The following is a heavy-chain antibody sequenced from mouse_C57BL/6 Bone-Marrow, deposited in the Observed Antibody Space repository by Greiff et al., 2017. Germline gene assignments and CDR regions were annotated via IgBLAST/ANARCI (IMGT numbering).Heavy chain of an antibody. J-gene: IGHJ2*01. CDR2: IYPTSGRT. D-gene: IGHD4-1*01. CDR3: ARTGPLGRSFDY. CDR1: GYTFTSYW. Sequence: QVQLQQPGAELVKPGASVKMSCKASGYTFTSYWITWVKQRPGQGLEWIGDIYPTSGRTNYNEKFKSKAILTVDTSSNTAYIQLSSLTSEDSAVFYWARTGPLGRSFDYWGQGTTLTVSS. V-gene: IGHV1-55*01.